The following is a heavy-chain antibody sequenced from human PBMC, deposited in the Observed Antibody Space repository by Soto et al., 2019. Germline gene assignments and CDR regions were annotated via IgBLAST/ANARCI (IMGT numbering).Heavy chain of an antibody. CDR1: GFTFSSYA. CDR3: ARELERVFDY. J-gene: IGHJ4*02. CDR2: IAYDGRNK. Sequence: QVQLVESGGGVVQPGRSLRLSCAASGFTFSSYAMHWVRQAPGKGLEWVAVIAYDGRNKYYADSVKGRFTISRDNSKNKLYLQMNSLRIEDTAVYYFARELERVFDYWGQGTLVTVSS. V-gene: IGHV3-30*04. D-gene: IGHD1-1*01.